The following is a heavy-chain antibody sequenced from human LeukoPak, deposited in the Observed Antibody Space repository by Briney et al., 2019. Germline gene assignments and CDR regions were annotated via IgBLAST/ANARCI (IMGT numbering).Heavy chain of an antibody. J-gene: IGHJ4*02. CDR1: GFTFSSYG. V-gene: IGHV3-30*02. CDR2: IRYDGSNK. CDR3: AKDTYSSGWNEPPAFDY. Sequence: GGSLRLSCAASGFTFSSYGMHWVRQAPGKGLEWVAFIRYDGSNKYYADSVKGRFTISRDNSKNTLYLQMNSLRAGDTAVYYCAKDTYSSGWNEPPAFDYWGQGTLVTVSS. D-gene: IGHD6-19*01.